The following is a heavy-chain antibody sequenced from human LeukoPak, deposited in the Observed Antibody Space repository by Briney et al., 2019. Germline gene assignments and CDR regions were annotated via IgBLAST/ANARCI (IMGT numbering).Heavy chain of an antibody. CDR1: GFTFSNYW. CDR3: AKQEWELGFGY. Sequence: GGSLRLSCAASGFTFSNYWMSWVRQAPGKGLEWVANIKRDGSDKYYVDSVKGRFTISRDNAKNSLYLQMNSLRAEDTAVYYCAKQEWELGFGYWGQGTLVTVSS. V-gene: IGHV3-7*03. J-gene: IGHJ4*02. D-gene: IGHD1-26*01. CDR2: IKRDGSDK.